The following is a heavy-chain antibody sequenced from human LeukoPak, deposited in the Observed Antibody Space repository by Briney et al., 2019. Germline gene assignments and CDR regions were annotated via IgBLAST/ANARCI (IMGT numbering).Heavy chain of an antibody. Sequence: ASVKVSCKASGYTFTSYGISWVRQAPGQGLEWMGWINPNSGGTNYAQKFQGRVTMTRDTSISTAYMELSRLRSDDTAVYYCARDRKKVVPAAMGGYYYYYYMDVWGKGTTVTVSS. CDR3: ARDRKKVVPAAMGGYYYYYYMDV. V-gene: IGHV1-2*02. CDR2: INPNSGGT. D-gene: IGHD2-2*01. CDR1: GYTFTSYG. J-gene: IGHJ6*03.